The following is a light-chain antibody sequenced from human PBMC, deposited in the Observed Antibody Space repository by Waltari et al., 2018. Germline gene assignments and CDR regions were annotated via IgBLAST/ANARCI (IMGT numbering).Light chain of an antibody. CDR3: QVWDFTSDQVV. V-gene: IGLV3-21*02. CDR1: NIRNKI. Sequence: SYALIQPPSVSVDPGQTARIPCGGANIRNKIMHWYPRKPGQAPVLVVHDDSDRPAGIPERFSGSNSGHTATLTITRVDAGDEADYYCQVWDFTSDQVVFGGGTRLTVL. J-gene: IGLJ2*01. CDR2: DDS.